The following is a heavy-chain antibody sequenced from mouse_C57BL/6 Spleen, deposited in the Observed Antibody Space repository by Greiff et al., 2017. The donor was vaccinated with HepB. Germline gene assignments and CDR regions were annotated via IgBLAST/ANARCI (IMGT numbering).Heavy chain of an antibody. D-gene: IGHD2-4*01. V-gene: IGHV1-82*01. CDR3: ARGGSYDYYFDY. CDR1: GYAFSSSW. Sequence: VQLQQSGPELVKPGASVKISCKASGYAFSSSWMNWVKQRPGKGLEWIGRIYPGDGDTNYNGKFKGKATLTADKSSSTAYMQLSSLTSEDSAVYFCARGGSYDYYFDYWGQGTTLTVSS. J-gene: IGHJ2*01. CDR2: IYPGDGDT.